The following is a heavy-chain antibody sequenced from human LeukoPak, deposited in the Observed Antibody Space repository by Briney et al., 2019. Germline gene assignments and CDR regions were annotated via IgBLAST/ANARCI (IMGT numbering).Heavy chain of an antibody. Sequence: ASVKVSCKASGYTFSSFGFSWVRQAPGQGLEWMGWINAYNGNTNYAQNLQGRVTMTTDTSTSTAYMELRSLRSDDTAVYYCARRQGTTLNFDYWGQGTLVTVSS. D-gene: IGHD1-1*01. V-gene: IGHV1-18*01. CDR2: INAYNGNT. J-gene: IGHJ4*02. CDR3: ARRQGTTLNFDY. CDR1: GYTFSSFG.